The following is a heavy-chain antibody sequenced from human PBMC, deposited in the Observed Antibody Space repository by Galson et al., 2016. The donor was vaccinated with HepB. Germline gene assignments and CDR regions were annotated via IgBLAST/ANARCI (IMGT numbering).Heavy chain of an antibody. J-gene: IGHJ4*02. CDR3: ARMGLHYHDSSGHYGGFDY. V-gene: IGHV5-51*01. CDR1: GYRFTSYY. CDR2: IYPGDSGI. D-gene: IGHD3-22*01. Sequence: QSGAEVKKPGESLKISCKASGYRFTSYYIGWVRQMSGKGLEWMGTIYPGDSGIRYSPSFQGQVTISADKSISTAYLQWGSLKASDTAMYYCARMGLHYHDSSGHYGGFDYWGQGTLVTVSS.